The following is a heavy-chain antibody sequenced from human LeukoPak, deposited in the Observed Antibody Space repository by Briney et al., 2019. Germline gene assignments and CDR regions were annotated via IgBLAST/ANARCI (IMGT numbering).Heavy chain of an antibody. D-gene: IGHD6-19*01. Sequence: GESLKISCNGSGYSVTSYWIGWVRQMPGKGLEWMGIIFPGDSDTRYSPSFRPPVTISPDKSISTAYLQWSSLKASDTAMYYCARRSSCWYLDYWGQGTLVTVSS. CDR2: IFPGDSDT. CDR3: ARRSSCWYLDY. CDR1: GYSVTSYW. V-gene: IGHV5-51*01. J-gene: IGHJ4*02.